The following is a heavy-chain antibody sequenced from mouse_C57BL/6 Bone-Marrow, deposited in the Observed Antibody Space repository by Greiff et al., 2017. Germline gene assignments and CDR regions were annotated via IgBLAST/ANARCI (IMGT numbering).Heavy chain of an antibody. CDR2: ISNGGGSP. J-gene: IGHJ1*03. D-gene: IGHD1-3*01. Sequence: EVKLMESGGGLVQPGGSLKLSCAASGFTFSDYYMYWVRQTPEKRLEWVAYISNGGGSPYYPDTVKGRFTISRDNAKNTPYLQLSRLKSEDTAMYYCERHRSKEGWYFDVWGTGTTVTVSS. CDR1: GFTFSDYY. CDR3: ERHRSKEGWYFDV. V-gene: IGHV5-12*01.